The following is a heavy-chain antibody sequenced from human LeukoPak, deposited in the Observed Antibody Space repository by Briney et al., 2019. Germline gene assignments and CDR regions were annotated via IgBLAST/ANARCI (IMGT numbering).Heavy chain of an antibody. CDR2: INSDGINT. V-gene: IGHV3-74*01. D-gene: IGHD7-27*01. CDR3: SRDLNWETY. Sequence: GGSLRLSCAASGFTFSNYWMDWVRQAPGKGLVWVSRINSDGINTSYADSVKGRFTISRDNAKNTLNLQMNSLRAEDTAVYYCSRDLNWETYWGQGTLVSVSS. J-gene: IGHJ4*02. CDR1: GFTFSNYW.